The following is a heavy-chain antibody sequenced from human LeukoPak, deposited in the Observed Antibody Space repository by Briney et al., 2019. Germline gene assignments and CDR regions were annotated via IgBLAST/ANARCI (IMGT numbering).Heavy chain of an antibody. CDR2: IIPILGIA. D-gene: IGHD1-26*01. CDR1: GGTFSSYA. V-gene: IGHV1-69*04. J-gene: IGHJ6*02. Sequence: ASVKVSCKASGGTFSSYAISWVRQAPGQGLEWMGRIIPILGIANYAQKFQGRVMITADKSTSTAYMELSSLRSEDTAVYYCARFIVGARNYGMDVWGQGTTVTVSS. CDR3: ARFIVGARNYGMDV.